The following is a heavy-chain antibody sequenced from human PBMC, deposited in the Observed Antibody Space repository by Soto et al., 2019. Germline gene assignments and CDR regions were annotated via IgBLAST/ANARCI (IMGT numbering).Heavy chain of an antibody. CDR2: INPKSGDT. Sequence: SVKVSCKASGYTFTGYYIHWVRQAPGQGLEWMGCINPKSGDTDYSQKFQGRVTLTRDTSISTVYMEVRSLTSDDTAVYFCAREWDKATVHRADYWGQGTLVTVSS. J-gene: IGHJ4*01. D-gene: IGHD5-18*01. V-gene: IGHV1-2*02. CDR3: AREWDKATVHRADY. CDR1: GYTFTGYY.